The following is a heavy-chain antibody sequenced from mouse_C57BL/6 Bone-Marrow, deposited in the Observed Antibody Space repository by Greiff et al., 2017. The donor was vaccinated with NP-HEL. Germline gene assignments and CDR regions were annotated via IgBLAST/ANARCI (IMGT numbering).Heavy chain of an antibody. Sequence: VKLQESGAELVKPGALVKMSCKASGYTFTTYPIEWMKQNHGKSLEWIGNFHPYNDDTKYNEKFKGKATLTVEKSSSTVYLELSRLTSDDSAVYYCARGYGSSLYWYFDVWGTGTTVTVSS. CDR3: ARGYGSSLYWYFDV. D-gene: IGHD1-1*01. CDR2: FHPYNDDT. V-gene: IGHV1-47*01. CDR1: GYTFTTYP. J-gene: IGHJ1*03.